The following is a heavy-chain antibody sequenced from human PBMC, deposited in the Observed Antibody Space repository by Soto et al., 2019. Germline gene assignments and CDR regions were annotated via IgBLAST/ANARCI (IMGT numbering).Heavy chain of an antibody. D-gene: IGHD6-6*01. J-gene: IGHJ6*02. CDR1: GYTFTGYY. CDR2: INPNSGGT. Sequence: QVQLVQSGAEVKKPGASVKVSCKASGYTFTGYYMNWVRQAPGQGLEWMGWINPNSGGTNYAQKFQGWVTMTRDTSISTAYMELSRLRSDDTAVYYCARSGAALRLNYDYYGMDVWGQGTTVTVSS. V-gene: IGHV1-2*04. CDR3: ARSGAALRLNYDYYGMDV.